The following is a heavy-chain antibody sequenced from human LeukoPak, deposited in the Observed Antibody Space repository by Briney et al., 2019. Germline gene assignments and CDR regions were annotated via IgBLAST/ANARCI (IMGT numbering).Heavy chain of an antibody. CDR3: ARAASRVGWFDP. D-gene: IGHD6-6*01. Sequence: SSETLSLTCTVSGGSISSSSYYWGWIRQPPGKGLEWIGSIYYSGSTYYNPSLKSRVTISVDTSKNQFSLKLSSVTAADTAVYYCARAASRVGWFDPWGQGTLVTVSS. J-gene: IGHJ5*02. CDR1: GGSISSSSYY. V-gene: IGHV4-39*07. CDR2: IYYSGST.